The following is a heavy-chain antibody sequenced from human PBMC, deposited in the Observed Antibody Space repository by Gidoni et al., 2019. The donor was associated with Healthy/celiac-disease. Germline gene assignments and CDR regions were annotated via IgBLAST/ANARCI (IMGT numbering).Heavy chain of an antibody. D-gene: IGHD5-18*01. CDR1: GGTFSSYA. V-gene: IGHV1-69*09. Sequence: QVQLVQSGAEVKKPGSSVKVSCKASGGTFSSYAISWVRQAPGQGLEWMGRIIPILGIANYAQKFQGRVTITADKSTSTAYMELSSLRSEDTAVYYCARDVDTAMVTPLPDYWGQGTLVTVSS. J-gene: IGHJ4*02. CDR2: IIPILGIA. CDR3: ARDVDTAMVTPLPDY.